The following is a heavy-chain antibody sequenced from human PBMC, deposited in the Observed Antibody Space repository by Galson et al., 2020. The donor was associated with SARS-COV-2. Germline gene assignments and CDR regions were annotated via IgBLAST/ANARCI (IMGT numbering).Heavy chain of an antibody. CDR3: ARSGPSLAGTMGACDI. Sequence: SCAASGFTFSSYGMHWVRQAPGKGLEWVAVISYDGSEKYYGESVKGRFTISRDNSRNTLYLQVESLRPEDTAVYYCARSGPSLAGTMGACDIWGQGTMVTVSS. D-gene: IGHD6-19*01. V-gene: IGHV3-30*03. CDR1: GFTFSSYG. CDR2: ISYDGSEK. J-gene: IGHJ3*02.